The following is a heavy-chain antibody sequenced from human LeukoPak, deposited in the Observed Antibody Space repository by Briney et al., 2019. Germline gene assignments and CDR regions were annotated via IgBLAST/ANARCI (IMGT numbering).Heavy chain of an antibody. V-gene: IGHV3-23*01. J-gene: IGHJ5*02. CDR1: GFTFSNNA. CDR2: TSTSGGSA. Sequence: GGSLRLSCAASGFTFSNNAMSWVRQAPGKGLEWVSATSTSGGSAYYADSVKGRFTISRDNSKNKLYLQMNSLRVEDTAVYYCAKDRDISGRWAVPWGQGTLVTVSS. D-gene: IGHD3-22*01. CDR3: AKDRDISGRWAVP.